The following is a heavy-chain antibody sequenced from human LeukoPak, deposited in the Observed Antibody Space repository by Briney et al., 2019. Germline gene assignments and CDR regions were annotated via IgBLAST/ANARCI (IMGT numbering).Heavy chain of an antibody. V-gene: IGHV3-23*01. Sequence: GGSLRLSCAASGFTFSSYGMSWVRQAPGKGLEWVSAISGSGGSTYYADSVKGRFTISRDNSKNTLYPQMNSLRAEDTAVYYCAKGLEYYYDSSGYQYYFDYWGQGTLVTVSS. CDR3: AKGLEYYYDSSGYQYYFDY. J-gene: IGHJ4*02. CDR1: GFTFSSYG. CDR2: ISGSGGST. D-gene: IGHD3-22*01.